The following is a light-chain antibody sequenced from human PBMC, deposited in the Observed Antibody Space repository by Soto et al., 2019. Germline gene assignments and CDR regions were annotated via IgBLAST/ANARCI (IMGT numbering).Light chain of an antibody. CDR1: QSVSCSY. Sequence: EIVLTQSPGTLSLSPGERATLSCRASQSVSCSYLAWYQQKPGQAPRLLIYGASSRATGIPDRFMGRGSETDFTLTISRLEPEDFAVYYCQQYGSSSGTFGQGTKVEIK. J-gene: IGKJ1*01. CDR3: QQYGSSSGT. CDR2: GAS. V-gene: IGKV3-20*01.